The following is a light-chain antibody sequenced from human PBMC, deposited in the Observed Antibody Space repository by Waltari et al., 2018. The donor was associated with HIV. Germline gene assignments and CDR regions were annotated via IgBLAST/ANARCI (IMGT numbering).Light chain of an antibody. CDR3: LLSYSGVRV. J-gene: IGLJ3*02. Sequence: QAVVTPQPSPSVSPGGTVTATCASVTGSVSRNHYTHCIQLHPGQAPRTIIYVTERRHPWTAGRFAGSLIGGRAALMLAGALPDEEADYYCLLSYSGVRVFGGGTRLTV. CDR1: TGSVSRNHY. V-gene: IGLV7-46*01. CDR2: VTE.